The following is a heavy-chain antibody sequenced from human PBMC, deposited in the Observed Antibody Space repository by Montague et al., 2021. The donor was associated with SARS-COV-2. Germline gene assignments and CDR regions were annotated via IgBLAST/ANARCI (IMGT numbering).Heavy chain of an antibody. D-gene: IGHD3-3*01. CDR2: INHRGST. Sequence: SETLSLTCAVYGGSFSGYYWSWIRQPPGKGLEWIGEINHRGSTNYNTSLKSRVIITVDTTKNQFSLKLSSVTAADTAVYYCGRGTGPRSITLFGVIISGHVFDIWGQGTMVTVSS. J-gene: IGHJ3*02. CDR1: GGSFSGYY. CDR3: GRGTGPRSITLFGVIISGHVFDI. V-gene: IGHV4-34*01.